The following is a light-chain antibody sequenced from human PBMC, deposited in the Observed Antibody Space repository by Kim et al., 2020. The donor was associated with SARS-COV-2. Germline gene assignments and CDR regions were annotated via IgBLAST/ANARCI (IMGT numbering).Light chain of an antibody. Sequence: SSELTQDPAVSVALGQTVRITCQGDSLRSYYASWYQQKPGQAPILVLYGENNRPSGIPDPFSGSSSGNTASLTITGAQAEDEADYYFNSREESGNSPYV. CDR1: SLRSYY. V-gene: IGLV3-19*01. J-gene: IGLJ1*01. CDR2: GEN. CDR3: NSREESGNSPYV.